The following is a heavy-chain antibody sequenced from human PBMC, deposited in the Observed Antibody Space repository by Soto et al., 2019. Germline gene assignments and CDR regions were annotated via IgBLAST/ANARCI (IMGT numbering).Heavy chain of an antibody. D-gene: IGHD6-19*01. V-gene: IGHV3-30*18. J-gene: IGHJ4*02. CDR2: ISYDGTKT. CDR3: AKDRGQRMQWLIDPFDY. CDR1: GFTFSIYA. Sequence: QVQLVESGGGVVQPGRSLRVSCAASGFTFSIYAMHWVRQAPGTGLEWVAVISYDGTKTYYADSVKGRFTISRDNSKNTVYLQMNSLRDEDTAVYYCAKDRGQRMQWLIDPFDYWGQGPLVTVSP.